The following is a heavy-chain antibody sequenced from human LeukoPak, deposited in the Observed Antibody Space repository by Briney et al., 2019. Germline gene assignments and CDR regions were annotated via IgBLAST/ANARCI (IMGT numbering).Heavy chain of an antibody. J-gene: IGHJ6*02. D-gene: IGHD1-14*01. CDR2: ISSSGRVM. Sequence: PGGSLRLSCAASGFTFSEYYINWIRQAPGKGLEWVSHISSSGRVMQYADSVRGRFTITRDNAQNFMSLQMNNLKPEDTAVYYCARDTNNGLDVWGRGTTVTVS. CDR1: GFTFSEYY. CDR3: ARDTNNGLDV. V-gene: IGHV3-11*01.